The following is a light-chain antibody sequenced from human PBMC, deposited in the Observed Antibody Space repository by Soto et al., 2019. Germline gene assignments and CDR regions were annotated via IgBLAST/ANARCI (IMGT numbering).Light chain of an antibody. J-gene: IGLJ1*01. CDR3: SSYTSSSTLV. CDR2: EVS. V-gene: IGLV2-14*01. Sequence: ALTQPASVSGSPGQSITISCTGTSSDVGGYNYVSWYQQHPGKAPKLMIYEVSNRPSGVSIRFSGSKSGNTAPLTISGLQAEDEADYYCSSYTSSSTLVFGTGTKVTVL. CDR1: SSDVGGYNY.